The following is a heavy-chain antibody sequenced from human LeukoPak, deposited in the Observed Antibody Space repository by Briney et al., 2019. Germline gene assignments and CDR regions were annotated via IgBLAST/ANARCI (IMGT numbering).Heavy chain of an antibody. CDR3: ARAGYPY. V-gene: IGHV3-48*02. Sequence: GSLRLSCAASGFTFSSYSMNWVRQAPGKGLEWVSYISSSSTIYYADSVEGRFTISRDNAKNSLYLQMNSLRDEDTAVYYCARAGYPYWGQGTLVTVSS. J-gene: IGHJ4*02. CDR1: GFTFSSYS. CDR2: ISSSSTI. D-gene: IGHD6-25*01.